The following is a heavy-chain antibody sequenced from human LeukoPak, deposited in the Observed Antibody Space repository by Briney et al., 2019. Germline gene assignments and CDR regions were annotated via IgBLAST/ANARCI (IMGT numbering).Heavy chain of an antibody. V-gene: IGHV4-39*01. Sequence: SEPLSLTCTVSGGSITSSSHYWGWIRQPPGMGLEWVGSVHYTGNTYYNSSLSSRITISVDTSSNQFSLRLNSVTAADTALYYCARHDPFQYWGQGALVTVSS. CDR3: ARHDPFQY. CDR1: GGSITSSSHY. J-gene: IGHJ4*02. CDR2: VHYTGNT.